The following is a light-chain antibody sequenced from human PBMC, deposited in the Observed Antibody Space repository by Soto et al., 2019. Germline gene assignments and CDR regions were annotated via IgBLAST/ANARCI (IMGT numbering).Light chain of an antibody. V-gene: IGKV1-27*01. CDR2: EAS. CDR1: QGISNY. Sequence: DIQRTQSPASLSASVGDRVTLTCPASQGISNYLAWYQQKPGKVPKFLIYEASTLQSGVPSRFSGSGSGTDFTLTISSLQPEAVATYYCQKYNSATWTFGQGTKVDI. CDR3: QKYNSATWT. J-gene: IGKJ1*01.